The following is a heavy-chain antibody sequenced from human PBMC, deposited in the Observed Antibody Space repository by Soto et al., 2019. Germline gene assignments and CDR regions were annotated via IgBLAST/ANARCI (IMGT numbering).Heavy chain of an antibody. Sequence: EVLLVESGGGLVKPGGSLRLSCAASGFAFKYARMTWVRQAPGKWLEWVGNIRSNIDGATTAYAAPVKGRFTISRDESKNTVDLQMNSLITEDTAVYYCTTDWGTGTHYARAFDVWRQGTMVTVSS. D-gene: IGHD3-16*01. CDR1: GFAFKYAR. CDR2: IRSNIDGATT. V-gene: IGHV3-15*01. CDR3: TTDWGTGTHYARAFDV. J-gene: IGHJ3*01.